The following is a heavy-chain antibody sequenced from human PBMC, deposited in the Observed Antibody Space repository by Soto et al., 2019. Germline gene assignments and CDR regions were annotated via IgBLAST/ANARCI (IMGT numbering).Heavy chain of an antibody. J-gene: IGHJ4*02. V-gene: IGHV1-18*01. D-gene: IGHD1-26*01. Sequence: QVQLVQSGVEVKMPGASVKLSCKTYGYAFTNYGVTWVRQVSGQGLEGIGWVSGYNRNTNYAQKFEDRAIMTTDTPTNTAPMELRSLRSDDTGIYYCARDRQWEPLIYWGRGTLLTVSP. CDR3: ARDRQWEPLIY. CDR1: GYAFTNYG. CDR2: VSGYNRNT.